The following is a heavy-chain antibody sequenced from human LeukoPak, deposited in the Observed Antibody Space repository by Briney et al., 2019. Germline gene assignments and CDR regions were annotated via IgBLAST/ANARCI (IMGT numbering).Heavy chain of an antibody. J-gene: IGHJ4*02. CDR1: GFTVSSNY. CDR3: ARDRAAAGTYYFDY. D-gene: IGHD6-13*01. V-gene: IGHV3-53*01. Sequence: GGSLRLSCAASGFTVSSNYMSWVRQAPGKGLEWVSVIYSGGSTYYADSVKGRFTISRDNSKNTLYLQMNSLRAEDTAVYYCARDRAAAGTYYFDYWGQGTLVTASS. CDR2: IYSGGST.